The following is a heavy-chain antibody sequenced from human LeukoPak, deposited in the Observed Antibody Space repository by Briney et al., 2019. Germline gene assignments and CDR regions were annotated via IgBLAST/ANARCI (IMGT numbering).Heavy chain of an antibody. CDR3: ARSIEDIVVVVTTTDYYFYMDV. CDR1: GGSISSYY. V-gene: IGHV4-4*07. CDR2: IYTSGST. D-gene: IGHD2-15*01. J-gene: IGHJ6*03. Sequence: PSETLSLTCTVSGGSISSYYWSWIRQPAGKGLEWIGRIYTSGSTNYNPSLKSRVTMSVDTSKNQFSLKLSSVTAADTAVYYCARSIEDIVVVVTTTDYYFYMDVWGKGTTVTVSS.